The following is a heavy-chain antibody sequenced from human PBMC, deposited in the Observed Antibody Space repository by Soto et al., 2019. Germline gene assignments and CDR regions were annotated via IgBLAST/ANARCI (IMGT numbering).Heavy chain of an antibody. V-gene: IGHV3-7*03. J-gene: IGHJ4*02. D-gene: IGHD2-8*01. CDR3: ARVDKILYSYNDF. CDR1: GFTFRDYW. CDR2: IKQDGSDE. Sequence: GGSLRLSCAVSGFTFRDYWMSWVRQAPGKGLEWVANIKQDGSDEYYVDSMKGRISISRDNAGNSLHLQMNSLRAEDTAVYFCARVDKILYSYNDFWGQGTLVTVSS.